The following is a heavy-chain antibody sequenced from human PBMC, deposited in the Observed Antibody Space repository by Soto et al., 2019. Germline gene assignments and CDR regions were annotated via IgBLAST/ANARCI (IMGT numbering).Heavy chain of an antibody. V-gene: IGHV1-69*12. CDR2: FIPIFRTP. D-gene: IGHD2-15*01. CDR1: GGSVTTFT. CDR3: ATGAVVPAYPTWLDT. J-gene: IGHJ5*02. Sequence: VHLVQSGAEVTKPGSSVKVSCKASGGSVTTFTISWLRQAPGQGLEWMGAFIPIFRTPHFAQNFQGRVTITADESTDTASMELSGRTAEDTAGYFCATGAVVPAYPTWLDTWGQGTQVTVAS.